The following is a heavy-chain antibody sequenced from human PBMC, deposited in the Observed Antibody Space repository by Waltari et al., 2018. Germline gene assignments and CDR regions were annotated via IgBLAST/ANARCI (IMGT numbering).Heavy chain of an antibody. CDR2: INRHRVGT. Sequence: QVQLVQSGAEVKKPGASVKVSCKASGYTFTGYYMHWVRQAPGHGLEWMGRINRHRVGTNYVQKFQDRVTMTRDTSISTAYMELSRLRSDDTAVYYCASERDAFDIWGQGTMVTVSS. CDR1: GYTFTGYY. V-gene: IGHV1-2*06. J-gene: IGHJ3*02. CDR3: ASERDAFDI.